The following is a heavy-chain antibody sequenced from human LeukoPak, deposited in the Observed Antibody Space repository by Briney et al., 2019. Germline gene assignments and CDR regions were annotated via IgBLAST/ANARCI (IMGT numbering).Heavy chain of an antibody. V-gene: IGHV4-59*01. J-gene: IGHJ5*02. Sequence: PSETLSLTCTVSGGSIGNYYWSWNRQTPGKGLQWIGYIHDSGYSNSNPSLKSRVTMSLDTSKNQFSLKLTSVTAADTAVYYCARDLSTGTTVYWFDPWGQGTLVTVSS. CDR1: GGSIGNYY. D-gene: IGHD1-1*01. CDR3: ARDLSTGTTVYWFDP. CDR2: IHDSGYS.